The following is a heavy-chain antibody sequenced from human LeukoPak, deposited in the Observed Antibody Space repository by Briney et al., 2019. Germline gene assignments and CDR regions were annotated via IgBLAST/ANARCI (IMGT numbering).Heavy chain of an antibody. V-gene: IGHV4-4*02. Sequence: SETLSLTCGVSGGSISGSYWWSWVRQPPGKGLEWIGEIYHSGSTNYNPSLKSRVTISMDKSKNQFSLKLSSVTAADTAVYYCARDEPYYDILTGYLPQGAFDIWGQGTMVTVSS. J-gene: IGHJ3*02. D-gene: IGHD3-9*01. CDR2: IYHSGST. CDR3: ARDEPYYDILTGYLPQGAFDI. CDR1: GGSISGSYW.